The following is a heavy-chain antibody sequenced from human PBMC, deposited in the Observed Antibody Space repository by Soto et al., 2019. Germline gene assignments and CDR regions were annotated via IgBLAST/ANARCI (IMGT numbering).Heavy chain of an antibody. CDR2: IYHSGST. Sequence: SETLSFICVLRVYHISIGYYLGCIRQSPAPGLEWIGSIYHSGSTYYNPSLKSRATILLEMSKNQFSLKLRSVTAADTALYYCARRGIEVLVAVTHWFDPWGQGTLVTGSS. CDR3: ARRGIEVLVAVTHWFDP. D-gene: IGHD2-15*01. J-gene: IGHJ5*02. CDR1: VYHISIGYY. V-gene: IGHV4-38-2*01.